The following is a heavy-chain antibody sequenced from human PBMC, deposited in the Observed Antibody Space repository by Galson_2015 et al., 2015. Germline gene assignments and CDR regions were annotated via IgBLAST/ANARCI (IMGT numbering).Heavy chain of an antibody. CDR1: GYTFTRHA. V-gene: IGHV1-3*01. CDR3: ASHPWGNWHFEY. Sequence: SVKVSCKASGYTFTRHAIHWVRQAPGQRLEWMGWINGGDGNTKSSQNFQGRVTITRDTSASTAYMGLSSLRPEDTAVYYCASHPWGNWHFEYWGQGTLVTVSS. CDR2: INGGDGNT. D-gene: IGHD3-16*01. J-gene: IGHJ4*02.